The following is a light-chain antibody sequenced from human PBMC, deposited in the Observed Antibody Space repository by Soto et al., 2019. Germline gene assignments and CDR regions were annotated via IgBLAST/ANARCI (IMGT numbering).Light chain of an antibody. CDR2: KAS. V-gene: IGKV1-5*03. CDR3: QQYNSYSGT. J-gene: IGKJ1*01. CDR1: QSISSW. Sequence: DIQMTQSPSTLSASVGDRVTSTCRASQSISSWLAWYQQKPGKAPKLLIYKASSLESGVPSRFSGSGSGTEFTLTISSLQPDDFATYYCQQYNSYSGTFGHGTKVYIK.